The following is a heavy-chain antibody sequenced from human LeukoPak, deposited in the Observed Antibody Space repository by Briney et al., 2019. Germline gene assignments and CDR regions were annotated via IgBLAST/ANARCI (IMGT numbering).Heavy chain of an antibody. D-gene: IGHD5/OR15-5a*01. Sequence: SETLSLTCIVSGQSISTDNHWGWIRQSPGKGLEWIGTIHYAGSTYYNPSLKSRVTMSLVTSKDQFSLRLTYVTAADTAIYYCARLSRVYDPYYFDFWGQGTLVTVSS. J-gene: IGHJ4*02. CDR2: IHYAGST. CDR1: GQSISTDNH. CDR3: ARLSRVYDPYYFDF. V-gene: IGHV4-38-2*02.